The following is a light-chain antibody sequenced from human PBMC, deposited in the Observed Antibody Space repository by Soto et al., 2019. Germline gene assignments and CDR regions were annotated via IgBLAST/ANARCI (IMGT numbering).Light chain of an antibody. CDR1: QSVNSIY. CDR3: QDYGGSPRT. J-gene: IGKJ1*01. V-gene: IGKV3-20*01. Sequence: EIVMTQSPATLSSSPGERATLTCRASQSVNSIYLAWHQQKPGQAPRLLIYGASIRDTGVPDRFSGSGSGTDFTLTISRLEPEDVALYYCQDYGGSPRTFGQGTKVEL. CDR2: GAS.